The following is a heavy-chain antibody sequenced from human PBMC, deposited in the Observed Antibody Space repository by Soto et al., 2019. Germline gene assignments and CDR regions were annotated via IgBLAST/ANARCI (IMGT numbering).Heavy chain of an antibody. J-gene: IGHJ6*02. V-gene: IGHV1-18*01. CDR3: AIYDSSGYFTRHYYYYGMDV. Sequence: VSVKVSCKASGYTFTSYGISWARQAHGQGLEWMGWISAYNGNTNYAQKLQGRVTMTTDTSTSTAYMELRSLRSDDTAVYYCAIYDSSGYFTRHYYYYGMDVWGQGTTVTVSS. CDR2: ISAYNGNT. CDR1: GYTFTSYG. D-gene: IGHD3-22*01.